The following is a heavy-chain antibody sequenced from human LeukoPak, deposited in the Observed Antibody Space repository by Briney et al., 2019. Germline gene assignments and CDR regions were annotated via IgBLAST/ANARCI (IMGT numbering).Heavy chain of an antibody. J-gene: IGHJ5*02. Sequence: GGSLRLSCVASGYTFSGYDIHWVRQAPGKGLEWVTLISYDGSNKYYADSVKGRFTISRDNPKNTLYLQMNSLRGEDTAVYYCAKGGPGDGNWFDLWGQGTLVTVSS. CDR3: AKGGPGDGNWFDL. D-gene: IGHD2-21*02. V-gene: IGHV3-30*18. CDR2: ISYDGSNK. CDR1: GYTFSGYD.